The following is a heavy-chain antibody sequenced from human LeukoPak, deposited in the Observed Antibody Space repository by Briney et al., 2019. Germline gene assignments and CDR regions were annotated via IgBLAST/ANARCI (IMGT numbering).Heavy chain of an antibody. Sequence: GGSLRLSCAASGFTFSSYWMHWVRQAPGKGLVWVSRINSNGSSTSYADSVKGRFTISRDNAKNTLYLQMNSLRAEDTAVYYCARVTAKTTGQLTWSWFDYGGNSESDYLDYWGQGTLVTVSS. CDR3: ARVTAKTTGQLTWSWFDYGGNSESDYLDY. J-gene: IGHJ4*02. CDR1: GFTFSSYW. D-gene: IGHD4-23*01. V-gene: IGHV3-74*01. CDR2: INSNGSST.